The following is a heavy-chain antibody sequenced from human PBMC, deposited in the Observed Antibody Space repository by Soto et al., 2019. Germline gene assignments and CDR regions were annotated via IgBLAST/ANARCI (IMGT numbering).Heavy chain of an antibody. Sequence: SETLSLTCVVSSYSISSGFFWAWIRQPPGKGLEWVGSIYHTGDTHYNPSLRSQVSMSVDTSKNHFSLRLTYLTAADTAVYFCARDTNSLDLWGQGILVTVYS. CDR2: IYHTGDT. J-gene: IGHJ5*02. CDR3: ARDTNSLDL. CDR1: SYSISSGFF. V-gene: IGHV4-38-2*02. D-gene: IGHD2-8*01.